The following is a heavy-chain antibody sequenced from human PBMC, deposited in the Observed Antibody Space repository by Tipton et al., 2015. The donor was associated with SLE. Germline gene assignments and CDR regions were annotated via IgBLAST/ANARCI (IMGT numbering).Heavy chain of an antibody. J-gene: IGHJ2*01. CDR1: GFNVSKSY. V-gene: IGHV3-66*02. CDR3: ARVFQGTNWSYYFDL. CDR2: IYSGGST. D-gene: IGHD1-7*01. Sequence: SLRLSCAASGFNVSKSYMSWVRQAPGKGLEWVSVIYSGGSTHYADSVKGRFTISRDNSKNTLHLQMNSLRAEDTAVYYCARVFQGTNWSYYFDLWGRGTLVTVSS.